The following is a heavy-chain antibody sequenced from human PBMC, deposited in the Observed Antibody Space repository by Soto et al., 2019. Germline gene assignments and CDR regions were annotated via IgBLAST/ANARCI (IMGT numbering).Heavy chain of an antibody. Sequence: GASVKVSCKASGYTFTSYGISWVRQAPGQGLEWMGWISAYNGNTNYAQKLQGRVTMTTDTSTSTAYMELRSLRSDDTAVYYCARGPIMITFGGVIVIGPFDYWGQGTLVTVS. V-gene: IGHV1-18*01. CDR2: ISAYNGNT. J-gene: IGHJ4*02. CDR1: GYTFTSYG. CDR3: ARGPIMITFGGVIVIGPFDY. D-gene: IGHD3-16*02.